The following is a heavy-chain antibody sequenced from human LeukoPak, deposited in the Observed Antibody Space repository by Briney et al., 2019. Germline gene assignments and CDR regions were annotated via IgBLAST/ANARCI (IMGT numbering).Heavy chain of an antibody. D-gene: IGHD3-10*01. CDR1: GGSISSSSYY. CDR3: ARRTRGITMVRGVIIRPFYFDY. V-gene: IGHV4-39*01. CDR2: IYYSGST. J-gene: IGHJ4*02. Sequence: PSETLSLTCTVSGGSISSSSYYWGWIRQPPGKGLEWIGSIYYSGSTYYNPSLKSRVTISVDTSKNQFSLKLSSVTAADTAVYYCARRTRGITMVRGVIIRPFYFDYWGQGTLVTVSS.